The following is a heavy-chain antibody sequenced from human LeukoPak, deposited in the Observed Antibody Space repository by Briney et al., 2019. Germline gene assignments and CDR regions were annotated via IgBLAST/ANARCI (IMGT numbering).Heavy chain of an antibody. Sequence: GGSLRLSCAASGFTFSSYWMHWVRQAPGKGLVWVSRINGDGSTTTYVDSVKGRFTIYRDNAKNTVYLQMNSLRVEDTAVYYCATVRSGSWDWFDPWGQGTLVTVSS. CDR3: ATVRSGSWDWFDP. D-gene: IGHD3-10*01. CDR1: GFTFSSYW. J-gene: IGHJ5*02. CDR2: INGDGSTT. V-gene: IGHV3-74*01.